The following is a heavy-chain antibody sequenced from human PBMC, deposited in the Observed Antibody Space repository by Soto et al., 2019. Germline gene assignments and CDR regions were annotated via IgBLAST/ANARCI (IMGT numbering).Heavy chain of an antibody. V-gene: IGHV1-46*01. J-gene: IGHJ6*02. CDR2: INPRGGIT. CDR1: GYTFTSYY. D-gene: IGHD6-13*01. Sequence: NVSCKASGYTFTSYYIHWVRQAPGQGLEWMGIINPRGGITTYAQKFQGRLTMTGDTSTSTVYMELSSLTSEDTAMYHCASSPAYGSSWYGIPPDLSHGMDAWGQGTTVTVSS. CDR3: ASSPAYGSSWYGIPPDLSHGMDA.